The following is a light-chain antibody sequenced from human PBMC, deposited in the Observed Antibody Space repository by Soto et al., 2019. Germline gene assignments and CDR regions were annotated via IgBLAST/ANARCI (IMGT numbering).Light chain of an antibody. CDR1: STDVGCYNY. Sequence: QSALTQPASVSGSPGQSITISCTGTSTDVGCYNYVSWYQHHPGKAPKLMIYDVSNRPSGVYNRFSGSKSGNTAALTISGLQGEDGACYSCSSYATSNTRQIVFGTGTKLTVL. CDR2: DVS. CDR3: SSYATSNTRQIV. J-gene: IGLJ1*01. V-gene: IGLV2-14*03.